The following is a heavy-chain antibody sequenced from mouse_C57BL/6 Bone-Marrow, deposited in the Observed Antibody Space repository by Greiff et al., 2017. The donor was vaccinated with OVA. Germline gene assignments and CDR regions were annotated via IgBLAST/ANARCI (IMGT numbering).Heavy chain of an antibody. Sequence: EVKVVESGGGLVQSGRSLRLSCATSGFTFSDFYMEWVRQAPGKGLEWIAASRNKANDYTTEYSASVKGRFIVSRDTSQSILYLQMNALRADDTAIDYCARSYGYDYALDYWGQGTSVTVSS. CDR3: ARSYGYDYALDY. CDR2: SRNKANDYTT. CDR1: GFTFSDFY. V-gene: IGHV7-1*01. D-gene: IGHD2-12*01. J-gene: IGHJ4*01.